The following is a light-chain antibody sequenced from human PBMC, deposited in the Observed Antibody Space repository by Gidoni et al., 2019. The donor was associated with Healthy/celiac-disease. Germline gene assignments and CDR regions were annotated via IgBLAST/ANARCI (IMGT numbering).Light chain of an antibody. J-gene: IGLJ3*02. CDR1: SSHVGGYNY. Sequence: QSALTQPPSASRSPGQSVPISCTGTSSHVGGYNYVSWYQQHPGKAPKLMIYEVSKRPSGVPDRFSGSKSGNTASLTVSGLQAEDEADYYCSSYAGSNNWVFGGGTKLTVL. V-gene: IGLV2-8*01. CDR2: EVS. CDR3: SSYAGSNNWV.